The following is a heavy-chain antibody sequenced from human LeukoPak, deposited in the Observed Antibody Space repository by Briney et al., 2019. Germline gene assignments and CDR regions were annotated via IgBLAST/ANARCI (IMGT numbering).Heavy chain of an antibody. CDR1: GGTFSSYA. D-gene: IGHD3-22*01. V-gene: IGHV1-69*06. CDR2: IIPIFGTA. CDR3: TCYYYDSSGLNPLFDY. J-gene: IGHJ4*02. Sequence: SVKVSCKASGGTFSSYAISWVRQAPGQGLEWMGGIIPIFGTANYAQKFQGRVTITADKSTSTAYMELSSLRSEDTAVYYCTCYYYDSSGLNPLFDYWGQGTLVTVSS.